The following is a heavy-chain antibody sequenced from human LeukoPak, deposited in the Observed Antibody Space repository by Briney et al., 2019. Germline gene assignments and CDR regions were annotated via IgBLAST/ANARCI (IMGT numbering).Heavy chain of an antibody. J-gene: IGHJ4*02. CDR2: IYYSGST. CDR1: GGSITNGDYY. Sequence: SSEALFLTCTVSGGSITNGDYYWSWIRQPPGKGLEWIGYIYYSGSTYYNPSLKSRITISVDTSKNQFFLRLNSVTAADTAVYYCARVAYCSGGSCNPTHFFDCWGQGTLVTVSS. V-gene: IGHV4-30-4*01. D-gene: IGHD2-15*01. CDR3: ARVAYCSGGSCNPTHFFDC.